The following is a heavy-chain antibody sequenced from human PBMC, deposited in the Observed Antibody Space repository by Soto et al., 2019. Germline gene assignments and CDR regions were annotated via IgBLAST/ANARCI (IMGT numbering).Heavy chain of an antibody. CDR2: IKSKTHGGTT. J-gene: IGHJ4*01. CDR3: TTDSYSAMMVVRFDS. Sequence: EVHLVESGGDLVKPGGSLRLSCAASDFAFTNAWINWVRQAPGKGLEWVGRIKSKTHGGTTDFAAPVKGRFAISRDDSKNMVYLQMNSLKTEDTGIYFCTTDSYSAMMVVRFDSWGHGTLVSVSS. CDR1: DFAFTNAW. V-gene: IGHV3-15*07. D-gene: IGHD2-15*01.